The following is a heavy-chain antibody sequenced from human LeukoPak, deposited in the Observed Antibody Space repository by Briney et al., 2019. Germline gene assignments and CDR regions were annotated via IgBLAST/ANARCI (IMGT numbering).Heavy chain of an antibody. CDR1: GYTFTSYD. V-gene: IGHV1-69*13. CDR3: ARLKSGYYDY. Sequence: SVKVSCKASGYTFTSYDINWERQATGQGLEWMGGIIPIFGTANCAQKFQGRVTITADESTSTAYMELSSLRSEDTAVYYCARLKSGYYDYWGQGTLVTVSS. J-gene: IGHJ4*02. D-gene: IGHD3-22*01. CDR2: IIPIFGTA.